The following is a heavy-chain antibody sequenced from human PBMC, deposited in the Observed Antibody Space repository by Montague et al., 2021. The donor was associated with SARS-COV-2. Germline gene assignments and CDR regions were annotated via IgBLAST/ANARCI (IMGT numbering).Heavy chain of an antibody. CDR1: GGSISSSSYY. D-gene: IGHD6-13*01. CDR2: INHSGST. Sequence: SETLSLTCAVSGGSISSSSYYWGWTRQPPGKGLEWIGEINHSGSTNYNPSLKSRVTISVDTSKNQFSLKLSSVTAADTAVYYCARDRYSSSWYGQKYYFDYWGQGTLVTVSS. CDR3: ARDRYSSSWYGQKYYFDY. J-gene: IGHJ4*02. V-gene: IGHV4-39*07.